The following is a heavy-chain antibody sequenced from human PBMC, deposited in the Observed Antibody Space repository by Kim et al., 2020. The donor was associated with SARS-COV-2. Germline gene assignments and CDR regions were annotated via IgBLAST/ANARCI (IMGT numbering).Heavy chain of an antibody. CDR2: T. V-gene: IGHV3-23*01. J-gene: IGHJ4*02. Sequence: TNYAESMKGRFTIARDNDKNKLLQQINSLRAEDTAVYYCAKEFGVNGGIDYWGQGTPVTVSS. D-gene: IGHD3-10*01. CDR3: AKEFGVNGGIDY.